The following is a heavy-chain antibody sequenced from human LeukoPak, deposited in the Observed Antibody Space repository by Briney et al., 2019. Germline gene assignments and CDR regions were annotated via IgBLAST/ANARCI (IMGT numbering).Heavy chain of an antibody. Sequence: GGSLRLSCAASGFTFVGNAVTWVRQAPGKGLEWVAVIWYDGSNKYYADSVKGRFTISRDNSKNTLYLQMNSLRAEDTAVYYCARVITPRYYYYGMDVWGQGTTVTVSS. J-gene: IGHJ6*02. CDR1: GFTFVGNA. V-gene: IGHV3-33*08. D-gene: IGHD4-23*01. CDR2: IWYDGSNK. CDR3: ARVITPRYYYYGMDV.